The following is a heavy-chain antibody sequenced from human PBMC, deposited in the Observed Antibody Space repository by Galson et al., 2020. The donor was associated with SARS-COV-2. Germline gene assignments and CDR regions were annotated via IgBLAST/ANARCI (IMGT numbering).Heavy chain of an antibody. D-gene: IGHD5-12*01. CDR3: ARMRRWLQFMVRKKMETNYYVDY. Sequence: SETLSLTCTVSGGSISSSSYYWGWIRQPPGKGLEWIGSIYYSGSTYYNPSLKSRVTISVDTSKNQFSLKLSSVTAADTAVYYCARMRRWLQFMVRKKMETNYYVDYWGQGTLVTVSS. V-gene: IGHV4-39*07. CDR1: GGSISSSSYY. J-gene: IGHJ4*02. CDR2: IYYSGST.